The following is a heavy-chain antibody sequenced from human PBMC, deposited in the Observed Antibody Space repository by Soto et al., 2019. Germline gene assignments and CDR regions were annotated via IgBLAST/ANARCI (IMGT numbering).Heavy chain of an antibody. CDR1: GGSISSYY. CDR2: IYYSGST. Sequence: LETLSLTCTVSGGSISSYYWSWIRQPPGKGLEWIGYIYYSGSTNYNPSLKSRVTISVDTSKNQFSLKLSSVTAADTAVYYCARDGYCSSTSCYTGLDYWGQGTLVTVSS. CDR3: ARDGYCSSTSCYTGLDY. V-gene: IGHV4-59*01. J-gene: IGHJ4*02. D-gene: IGHD2-2*02.